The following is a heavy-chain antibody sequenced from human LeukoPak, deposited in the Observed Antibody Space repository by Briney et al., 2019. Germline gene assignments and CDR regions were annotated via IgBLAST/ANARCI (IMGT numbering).Heavy chain of an antibody. CDR2: ISGTGGRT. V-gene: IGHV3-23*01. D-gene: IGHD2-21*02. Sequence: GGSLRLSCAASGFTFSTHAMSWVRQAPGKGLEWVSAISGTGGRTYYADYVKGRFTISRDNSKNTLYLQMNSLRAEDTAIFYCAKDPNRYCGGDCYSDYWGQGTLVTVSS. J-gene: IGHJ4*02. CDR3: AKDPNRYCGGDCYSDY. CDR1: GFTFSTHA.